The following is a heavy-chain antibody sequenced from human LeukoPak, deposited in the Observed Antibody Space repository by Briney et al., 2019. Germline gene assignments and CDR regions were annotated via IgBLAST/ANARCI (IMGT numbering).Heavy chain of an antibody. CDR1: GFTFSNAW. J-gene: IGHJ4*02. CDR3: TGRYCSTTSCSGFDY. Sequence: PGGSLRLSCAASGFTFSNAWMSWVRQAPGKGLEWVGRIKSKTDGGTADYAAPVKGRFTISRDDSKNTLYLQMDSPKTEDTAVYYCTGRYCSTTSCSGFDYWGQGTLVTVSS. D-gene: IGHD2-2*01. V-gene: IGHV3-15*01. CDR2: IKSKTDGGTA.